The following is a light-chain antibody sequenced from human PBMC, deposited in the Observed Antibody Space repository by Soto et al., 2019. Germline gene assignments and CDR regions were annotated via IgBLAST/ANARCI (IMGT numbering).Light chain of an antibody. Sequence: IQMTQSRSTLPASVGDRVTITCGASQGIRNDLGWYQQKPGKAPKLLIYAASSLQSGVPSRFSGSGSGTDFTLTISSLQPEDFATYYCQQYESLPLTFGQGTRLEI. CDR2: AAS. J-gene: IGKJ5*01. CDR3: QQYESLPLT. V-gene: IGKV1-6*01. CDR1: QGIRND.